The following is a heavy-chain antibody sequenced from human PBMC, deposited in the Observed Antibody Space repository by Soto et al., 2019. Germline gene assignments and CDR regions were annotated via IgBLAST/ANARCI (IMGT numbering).Heavy chain of an antibody. J-gene: IGHJ4*02. CDR3: ERFVEYGDYVSFFDY. D-gene: IGHD4-17*01. Sequence: GGSLRLSCAASGFTFSSYGMHWVRQAPGKGLEWVAVIWYDGSNKYCADSVKGRFTISRDNSKNTLYLQMNSLRAEDTAVYYCERFVEYGDYVSFFDYWCQGILVSVS. CDR2: IWYDGSNK. CDR1: GFTFSSYG. V-gene: IGHV3-33*01.